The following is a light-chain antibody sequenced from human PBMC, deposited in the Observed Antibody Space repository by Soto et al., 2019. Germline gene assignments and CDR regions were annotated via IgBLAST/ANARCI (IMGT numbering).Light chain of an antibody. J-gene: IGKJ1*01. CDR1: ETVATN. CDR2: GAS. Sequence: EVVMTQSPATLSVSPGERATLSCRASETVATNLAWYQQKPGQAPRLLISGASTRATGIPDRFSGSGSGTDFTLTISRLEPEDFGVYYCQQYGSSYWTFGQGTKVDIK. CDR3: QQYGSSYWT. V-gene: IGKV3-20*01.